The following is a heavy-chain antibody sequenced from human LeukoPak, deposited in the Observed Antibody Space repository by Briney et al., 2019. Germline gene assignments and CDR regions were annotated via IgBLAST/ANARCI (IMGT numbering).Heavy chain of an antibody. CDR1: GFTFSSYA. CDR2: ISDGGGST. V-gene: IGHV3-23*01. J-gene: IGHJ4*02. CDR3: AKGRGTTTSCYDY. Sequence: SGGSLRLSCAASGFTFSSYAMSWVRRAPGKGLEWVSVISDGGGSTYYADSVKGRFTISRDNSKNTLYLQMNSLRAEDTAVYYCAKGRGTTTSCYDYWGQGTLVTVSS. D-gene: IGHD2-2*01.